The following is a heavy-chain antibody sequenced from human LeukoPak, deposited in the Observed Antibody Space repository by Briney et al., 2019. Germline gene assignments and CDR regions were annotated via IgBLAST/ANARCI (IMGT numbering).Heavy chain of an antibody. CDR1: GYSISSGYY. J-gene: IGHJ4*02. CDR2: INHSGST. CDR3: ARRVWGSYRYTDFDY. V-gene: IGHV4-38-2*01. D-gene: IGHD3-16*02. Sequence: PSETLSLTCAVSGYSISSGYYWGWIRQPPGKGLEWIGEINHSGSTNYNPSLKSRVTLSVDTSKNQFSLKLGSVNAADTAVFYCARRVWGSYRYTDFDYWGQGTLVTVSS.